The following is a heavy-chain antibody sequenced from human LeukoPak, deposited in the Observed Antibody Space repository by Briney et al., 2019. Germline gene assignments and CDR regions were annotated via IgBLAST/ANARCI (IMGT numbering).Heavy chain of an antibody. CDR1: GGPLSSGNW. CDR3: ARGRRKNYYYYYMDV. CDR2: IFHSGST. V-gene: IGHV4-4*02. J-gene: IGHJ6*03. Sequence: PSETLSLTCGVSGGPLSSGNWWSWVRQPPGKGLEWIGEIFHSGSTNFNPSLKSRVTISVDTSKNQFSLKLSSVTAADTAVYYCARGRRKNYYYYYMDVWGKGTTVTVSS.